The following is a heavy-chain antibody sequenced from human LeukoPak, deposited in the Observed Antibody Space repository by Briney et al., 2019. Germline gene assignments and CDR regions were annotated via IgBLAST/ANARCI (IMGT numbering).Heavy chain of an antibody. CDR3: ARAPGGRGPYYYGMDV. Sequence: PSETLSLTCTVSGVSISSSSYYWSWIRQPPGKGLEWIGYIYYSGSTNYNPSLKSRVTISVDTSKNHFSLKLSSVTAADTAVYYCARAPGGRGPYYYGMDVWGQGTTVTVSS. V-gene: IGHV4-61*03. D-gene: IGHD3-10*01. J-gene: IGHJ6*02. CDR2: IYYSGST. CDR1: GVSISSSSYY.